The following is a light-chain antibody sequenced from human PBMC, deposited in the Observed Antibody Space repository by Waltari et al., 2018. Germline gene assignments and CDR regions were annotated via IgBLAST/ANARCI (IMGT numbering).Light chain of an antibody. Sequence: EIVLTQSPATLSLSPGERATLPCGASQSVSSYLAWYQQKPGQAPRLLIYDASNRATGIPARFSGSGSGTDFTLTISSLEPEDFAVYYCQQRSNWPLLTFGGGTKVEIK. J-gene: IGKJ4*01. CDR1: QSVSSY. CDR3: QQRSNWPLLT. CDR2: DAS. V-gene: IGKV3-11*01.